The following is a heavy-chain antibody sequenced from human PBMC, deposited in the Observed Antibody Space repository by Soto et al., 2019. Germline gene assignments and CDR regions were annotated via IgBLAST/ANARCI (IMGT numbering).Heavy chain of an antibody. V-gene: IGHV1-69*04. CDR3: AIEYCSSTSCYRDY. Sequence: SVKVSCKVSGYTLTELSMHWVRQAPGQGLEWMGRIIPILGIANYAQKFQGRVTITADKSTSTAYMELSSLRSEDTAVYYCAIEYCSSTSCYRDYWGQGTLVTV. D-gene: IGHD2-2*02. CDR2: IIPILGIA. CDR1: GYTLTELS. J-gene: IGHJ4*02.